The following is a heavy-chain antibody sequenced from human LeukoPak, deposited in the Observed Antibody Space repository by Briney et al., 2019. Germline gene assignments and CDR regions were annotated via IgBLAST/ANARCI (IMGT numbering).Heavy chain of an antibody. CDR2: ISSSSSYI. J-gene: IGHJ4*02. D-gene: IGHD3-9*01. CDR1: GFTFNSYS. CDR3: ATRDRVLRYFDWLQV. Sequence: GGSLRLSCAASGFTFNSYSMDWVRQAPGKGLEWVSSISSSSSYIHYADSVKGRFTISRDNAKNSLYLQMNSLRDEDTAVYYCATRDRVLRYFDWLQVWGQGTLVTVSS. V-gene: IGHV3-21*01.